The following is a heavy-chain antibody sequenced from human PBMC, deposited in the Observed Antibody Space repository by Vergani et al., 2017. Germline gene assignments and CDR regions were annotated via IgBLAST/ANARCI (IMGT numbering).Heavy chain of an antibody. CDR2: IRDDGNNK. J-gene: IGHJ4*02. CDR3: ANSPCAYRGYDPLGY. Sequence: QVQLVESGGGVVHPGGSLRLSCAASGFTFSSYGMHWVRQAPDKELEWVAFIRDDGNNKYYADSVKGRFTISRDNSKNTLYLQMNSLRTEDTAVYYCANSPCAYRGYDPLGYWGPGTLVTVSS. V-gene: IGHV3-30*02. CDR1: GFTFSSYG. D-gene: IGHD5-12*01.